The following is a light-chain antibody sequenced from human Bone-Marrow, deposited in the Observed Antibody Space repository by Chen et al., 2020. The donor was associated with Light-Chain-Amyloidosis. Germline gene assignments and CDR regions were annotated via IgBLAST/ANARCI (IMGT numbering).Light chain of an antibody. V-gene: IGKV1-39*01. CDR2: AIF. CDR3: EQSYSTPT. J-gene: IGKJ4*01. CDR1: QGISRY. Sequence: DIQMTQSPSSLAASVGDRVTISCRASQGISRYLNWYQQKPGEAPKLLIYAIFNLQSGVPSRFSGSGSGTDFTLTIRSLQPEDFATYFCEQSYSTPTFGGGTKVEI.